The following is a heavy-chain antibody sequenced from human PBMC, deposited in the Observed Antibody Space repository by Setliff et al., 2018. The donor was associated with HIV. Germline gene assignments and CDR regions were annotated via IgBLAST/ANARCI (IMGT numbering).Heavy chain of an antibody. Sequence: PGGSLRLSCESSGFTFNNYWMSWVRQAPGKRPEWVANIKGDGSETYYVDSVKGRFTISRDNGKKSLYLQMDSLRDEDTAVYYCAREKFENGDYEFVSTFDSWGQGTLVTVSS. CDR1: GFTFNNYW. CDR3: AREKFENGDYEFVSTFDS. D-gene: IGHD4-17*01. CDR2: IKGDGSET. J-gene: IGHJ4*02. V-gene: IGHV3-7*01.